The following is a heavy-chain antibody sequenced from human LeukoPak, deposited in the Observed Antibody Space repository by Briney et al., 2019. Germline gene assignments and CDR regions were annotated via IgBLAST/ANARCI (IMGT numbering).Heavy chain of an antibody. CDR1: GYSFSSYW. D-gene: IGHD5-24*01. V-gene: IGHV5-51*01. CDR3: ARQDGRALYYFDY. CDR2: IYPGDSDT. Sequence: GESLKISCEGSGYSFSSYWIGWVRQMPGKGLEWMGIIYPGDSDTRYSPSFQGQVTISADKSISTAYLQWRSLKASDTAMYYCARQDGRALYYFDYWGQGTLVTVSS. J-gene: IGHJ4*02.